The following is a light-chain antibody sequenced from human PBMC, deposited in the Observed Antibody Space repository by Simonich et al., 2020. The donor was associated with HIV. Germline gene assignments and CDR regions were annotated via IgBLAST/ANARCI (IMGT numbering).Light chain of an antibody. CDR1: QSISNF. Sequence: DIQMTQSPSSLSASVGDRVTITCRASQSISNFLNWYQQIPGKAPKILIYAASNLQSGVPSRFSGSGSGTDFTLTINSLQPEDFATYYCQQSHTTPYTFGQGTKLDIK. J-gene: IGKJ2*01. CDR3: QQSHTTPYT. CDR2: AAS. V-gene: IGKV1-39*01.